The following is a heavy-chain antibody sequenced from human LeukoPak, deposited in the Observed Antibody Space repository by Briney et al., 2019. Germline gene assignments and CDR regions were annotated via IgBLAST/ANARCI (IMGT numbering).Heavy chain of an antibody. V-gene: IGHV1-69*13. CDR1: GYTFTSYG. CDR3: ARDHGIAAAGTFDY. J-gene: IGHJ4*02. CDR2: IIPIFGTA. D-gene: IGHD6-13*01. Sequence: ASVKVSCKASGYTFTSYGISWVRQAPGQGLEWMGGIIPIFGTANYAQKFQGRVTITAGESTSTAYMELSSLRSEDTAVYYCARDHGIAAAGTFDYWGQGTLVTVSS.